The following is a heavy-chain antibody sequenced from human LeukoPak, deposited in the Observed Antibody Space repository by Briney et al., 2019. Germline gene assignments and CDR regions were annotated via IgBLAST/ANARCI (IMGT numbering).Heavy chain of an antibody. V-gene: IGHV3-74*01. CDR3: IRDFLTVTTNDY. Sequence: GGSLRLSCAGSGFTFSNYAMTWVRKAPGKGLVWVSGIKTDGSDRRYADFVKGRFTISRDNAKNTLFLQMNSLRAEDTAVYYCIRDFLTVTTNDYWGQGTLVTVSS. CDR2: IKTDGSDR. J-gene: IGHJ4*02. D-gene: IGHD4-11*01. CDR1: GFTFSNYA.